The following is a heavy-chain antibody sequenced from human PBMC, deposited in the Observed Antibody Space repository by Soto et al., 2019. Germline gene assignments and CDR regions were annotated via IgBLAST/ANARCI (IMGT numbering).Heavy chain of an antibody. CDR1: GFTFSSYA. Sequence: GGSLRLSCAASGFTFSSYAMHWVRQAPGKGLEWVAVISYDGSNKYYADSVKGRFTISRDNSKNTLYLQMNSLRAEDTAVYYCARDPAYDSGSYFQPDYWGQGTLVTVSS. V-gene: IGHV3-30-3*01. D-gene: IGHD1-26*01. J-gene: IGHJ4*02. CDR2: ISYDGSNK. CDR3: ARDPAYDSGSYFQPDY.